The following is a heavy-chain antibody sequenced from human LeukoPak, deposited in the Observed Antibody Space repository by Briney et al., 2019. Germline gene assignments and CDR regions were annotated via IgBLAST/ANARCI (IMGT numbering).Heavy chain of an antibody. D-gene: IGHD3-10*01. CDR1: GFTLSSYW. J-gene: IGHJ4*02. CDR3: ARDRALDY. Sequence: GGSLRLSCAASGFTLSSYWTFWVRQAPGKGLVWVSLIYSDGSTTSYADSVKGRFTISRDSAKNTLYLQMNSLRAEDTAVYYCARDRALDYWGEGTLVTVSS. CDR2: IYSDGSTT. V-gene: IGHV3-74*01.